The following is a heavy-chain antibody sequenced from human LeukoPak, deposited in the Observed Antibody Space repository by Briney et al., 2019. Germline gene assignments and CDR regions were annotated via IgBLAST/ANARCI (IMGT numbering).Heavy chain of an antibody. Sequence: PGGSLRLSCAASGFTFSSYAMSWVRQAPGKGLEWVSTISGSGSSTYYADSVKGRFTISRDNSKNTLYLQMGSLRAEDMAVYYCARGRQGAKTRYFDLWGRGTRVTVSS. V-gene: IGHV3-23*01. CDR3: ARGRQGAKTRYFDL. CDR2: ISGSGSST. CDR1: GFTFSSYA. D-gene: IGHD1-26*01. J-gene: IGHJ2*01.